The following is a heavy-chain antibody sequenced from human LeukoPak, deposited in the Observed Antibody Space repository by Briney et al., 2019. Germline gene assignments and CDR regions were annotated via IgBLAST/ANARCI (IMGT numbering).Heavy chain of an antibody. V-gene: IGHV3-30-3*01. J-gene: IGHJ4*02. D-gene: IGHD6-13*01. CDR1: GFTFSSYA. CDR3: ARDFLAGIAAAGIRLDY. Sequence: PGRSLRLSCAASGFTFSSYAMHWVRQAPGKGLEWVAVISYDGSNKYYADSVKGRFTISRDNSKNTLYLQMNSLRAEDTAVYYCARDFLAGIAAAGIRLDYWGQGTLVTVSS. CDR2: ISYDGSNK.